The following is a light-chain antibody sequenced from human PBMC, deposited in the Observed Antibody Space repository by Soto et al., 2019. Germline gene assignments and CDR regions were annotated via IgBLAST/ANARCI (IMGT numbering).Light chain of an antibody. J-gene: IGKJ2*03. V-gene: IGKV1-9*01. CDR3: QHLRTYPFS. CDR1: QDIGTS. CDR2: PAS. Sequence: DIQLTQSPSFLYASVGDRVTVSCRASQDIGTSLAWFQQKAGKVPQLLVYPASTLQDGVPSRFSGSGSGTYFTLTINNLQAEDFATYYCQHLRTYPFSFGQGTKLDIK.